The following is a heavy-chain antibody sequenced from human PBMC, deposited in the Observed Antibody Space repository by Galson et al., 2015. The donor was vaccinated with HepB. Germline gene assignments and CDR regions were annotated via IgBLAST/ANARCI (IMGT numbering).Heavy chain of an antibody. D-gene: IGHD3-10*01. Sequence: SLRLSCAASGFTFSSYAMHWVRQAPGKGLEWVAVISYDGSNKYYADSVKGRFTISRDNSKNTLYLQMNSLRAEDTAVYYCPFGLADGLFDYWGQGTLVTVSS. CDR2: ISYDGSNK. CDR3: PFGLADGLFDY. CDR1: GFTFSSYA. J-gene: IGHJ4*02. V-gene: IGHV3-30-3*01.